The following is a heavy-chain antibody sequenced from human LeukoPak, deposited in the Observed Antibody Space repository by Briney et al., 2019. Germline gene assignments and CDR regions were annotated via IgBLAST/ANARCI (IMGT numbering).Heavy chain of an antibody. CDR3: AREALTSVTDLHYYYYYYMDV. V-gene: IGHV3-20*04. CDR1: GFTFSSYS. Sequence: PGGSLRLSCAASGFTFSSYSMNWVRHAPGKGLEWVSGINWNGGSTVYADSVKGRFTISRDNAKNSLYLQMNSLRAEDTALYYCAREALTSVTDLHYYYYYYMDVWGKGTTVTVSS. CDR2: INWNGGST. J-gene: IGHJ6*03. D-gene: IGHD4-11*01.